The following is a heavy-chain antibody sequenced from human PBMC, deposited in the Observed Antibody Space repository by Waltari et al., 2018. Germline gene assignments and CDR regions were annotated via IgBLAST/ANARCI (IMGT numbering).Heavy chain of an antibody. Sequence: QVQLVQSGAEVKKPGASVKVSCKASGYTFTSYGISWVRQAPGQGLEWMGWTSADNLKTNLSQTLRGRVTMTTDPSTSTAYMELRSLRSDDTAWYYCARWVIFGVVNQDPARAGGVDYWGQGTLVTVSS. J-gene: IGHJ4*02. D-gene: IGHD3-3*01. CDR3: ARWVIFGVVNQDPARAGGVDY. V-gene: IGHV1-18*01. CDR1: GYTFTSYG. CDR2: TSADNLKT.